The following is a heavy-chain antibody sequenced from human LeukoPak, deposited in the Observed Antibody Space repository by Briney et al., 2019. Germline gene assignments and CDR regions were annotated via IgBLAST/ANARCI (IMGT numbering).Heavy chain of an antibody. J-gene: IGHJ6*02. Sequence: GGSLRLSCSASGFDFSGYGMYWVRQGPGKGLEWVAVISYDGRSIDYADSVKGRFTISRDNAKNTLYLQMNSLRAEDTAVYYCARGSRGVIMSYYYYGMDVWGQGTTVTVSS. V-gene: IGHV3-30*07. D-gene: IGHD3-10*01. CDR2: ISYDGRSI. CDR3: ARGSRGVIMSYYYYGMDV. CDR1: GFDFSGYG.